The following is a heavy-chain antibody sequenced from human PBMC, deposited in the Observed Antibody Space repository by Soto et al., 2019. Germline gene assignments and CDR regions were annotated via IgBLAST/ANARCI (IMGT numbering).Heavy chain of an antibody. V-gene: IGHV3-23*01. Sequence: GGSLRLSCAASGFTFSSYAMSWVRQAPGKGLEWVSAISGSGGSTYYADSVKGRFTISRDNSKNTLYLQMNSLRAEDTAVYYCAKDVGVTIFGVVIMDHYYDGMDVWGQGTTVTVS. CDR2: ISGSGGST. CDR1: GFTFSSYA. D-gene: IGHD3-3*01. J-gene: IGHJ6*02. CDR3: AKDVGVTIFGVVIMDHYYDGMDV.